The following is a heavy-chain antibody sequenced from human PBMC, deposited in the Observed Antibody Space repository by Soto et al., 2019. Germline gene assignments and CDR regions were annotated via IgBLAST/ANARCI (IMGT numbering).Heavy chain of an antibody. J-gene: IGHJ5*02. D-gene: IGHD3-22*01. CDR3: ATPYYYNH. V-gene: IGHV3-21*01. Sequence: VRLSCAASGFMFNAYSMNWVRQAPGKGLEWLASITSDSSHIDYADSVRGRFAVSRDNARKPLYLQMDSLGVEDTGVYYCATPYYYNHWGPRTLVTGSS. CDR1: GFMFNAYS. CDR2: ITSDSSHI.